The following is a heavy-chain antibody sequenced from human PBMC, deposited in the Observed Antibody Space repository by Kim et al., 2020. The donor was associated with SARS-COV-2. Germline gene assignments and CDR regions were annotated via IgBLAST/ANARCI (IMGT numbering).Heavy chain of an antibody. CDR3: ARGPRSTWIITS. D-gene: IGHD1-20*01. CDR2: IYDSGST. Sequence: SETLSLTCTVSSGSISSYYWSWIRQPPGKGLEWIGYIYDSGSTNYNPSLKSRVTISVDTSKNQFSLKLNSVTAADTAVYYCARGPRSTWIITSWGPGTLVTVSS. CDR1: SGSISSYY. J-gene: IGHJ4*02. V-gene: IGHV4-59*08.